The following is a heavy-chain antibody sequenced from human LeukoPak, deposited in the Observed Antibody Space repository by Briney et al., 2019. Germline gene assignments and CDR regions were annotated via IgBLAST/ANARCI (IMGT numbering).Heavy chain of an antibody. CDR3: ARDLKVAAAGTPAYYYGMDV. CDR1: GFTFSTYT. V-gene: IGHV3-21*01. J-gene: IGHJ6*02. D-gene: IGHD6-13*01. Sequence: GGSLRLSCAASGFTFSTYTMDWVRQAPGKGLEWVSSISSSSSNIYYADSVKGRFTISRDNAKNSLYLQMNSLRVDDTAVYYCARDLKVAAAGTPAYYYGMDVWGQGTTVTVSS. CDR2: ISSSSSNI.